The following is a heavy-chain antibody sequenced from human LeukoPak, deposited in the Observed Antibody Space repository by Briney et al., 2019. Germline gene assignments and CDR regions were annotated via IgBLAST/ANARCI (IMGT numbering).Heavy chain of an antibody. V-gene: IGHV4-61*02. Sequence: SQTLSHTCTVSGGSISSGSYYRSWIRQPAGKGLEWIGRIYTSGSTNYNPSLKSRVTISVDRSKNQFSLKLSSVTAADTAVYYCARDFPAAASAFDIWGQGTMVTVSS. D-gene: IGHD2-15*01. CDR1: GGSISSGSYY. CDR2: IYTSGST. CDR3: ARDFPAAASAFDI. J-gene: IGHJ3*02.